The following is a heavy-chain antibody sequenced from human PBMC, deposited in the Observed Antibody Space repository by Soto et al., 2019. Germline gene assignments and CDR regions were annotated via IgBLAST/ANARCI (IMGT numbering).Heavy chain of an antibody. V-gene: IGHV4-30-2*01. CDR2: IYHSGST. D-gene: IGHD1-26*01. CDR3: ARLSGSYNDRYFDN. J-gene: IGHJ4*02. Sequence: PSETLSLTSAVAGGYIVGGGDCWSWIRKPPGKGLEWIGYIYHSGSTYYNPSLKSRLTISVDTSNNQFSLKVKSVTAADTAVYFCARLSGSYNDRYFDNWGQGTLVTVSS. CDR1: GGYIVGGGDC.